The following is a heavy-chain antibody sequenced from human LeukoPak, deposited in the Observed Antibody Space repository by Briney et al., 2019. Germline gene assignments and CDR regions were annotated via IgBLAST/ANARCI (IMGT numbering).Heavy chain of an antibody. V-gene: IGHV3-23*01. Sequence: GGSLRLSCAASGFTFSSYAMSWVRQAPGKGLEWVSAISGSGGSTYYADSVKGRFTISRDNSKNPLYLQMNSLRAEDTAVYYCAKLSKAGIAVAGRNYWGQGTLVTVSS. CDR2: ISGSGGST. CDR3: AKLSKAGIAVAGRNY. D-gene: IGHD6-19*01. CDR1: GFTFSSYA. J-gene: IGHJ4*02.